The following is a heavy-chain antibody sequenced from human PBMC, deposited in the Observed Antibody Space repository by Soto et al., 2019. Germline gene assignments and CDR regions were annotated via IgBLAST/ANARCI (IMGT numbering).Heavy chain of an antibody. D-gene: IGHD5-18*01. Sequence: SETLSLTCAVYGGSFSGYYWSWIRQPPGKGLEWIGEINHSGSTNYNPSLKSRVTISVDTSKNQFSMKLSSVTAADTAVYYCARGYFRYSYGYGSHWGQGTLVTVSS. V-gene: IGHV4-34*01. CDR3: ARGYFRYSYGYGSH. CDR2: INHSGST. CDR1: GGSFSGYY. J-gene: IGHJ4*02.